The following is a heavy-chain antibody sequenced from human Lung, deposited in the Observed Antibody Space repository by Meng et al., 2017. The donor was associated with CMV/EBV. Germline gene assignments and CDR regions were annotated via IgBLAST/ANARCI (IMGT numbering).Heavy chain of an antibody. D-gene: IGHD1-14*01. Sequence: GEXXTISCVASGFPLSGHWMHWVRLVPGKGMLWVADISHDGRLTMYADSVKGRFSISRDNTKNTLYLQMHSLRADDTAVYYCVRGVSHQCDPNWYKWYDPWXQGTXVTVSS. CDR1: GFPLSGHW. J-gene: IGHJ5*02. CDR3: VRGVSHQCDPNWYKWYDP. V-gene: IGHV3-74*03. CDR2: ISHDGRLT.